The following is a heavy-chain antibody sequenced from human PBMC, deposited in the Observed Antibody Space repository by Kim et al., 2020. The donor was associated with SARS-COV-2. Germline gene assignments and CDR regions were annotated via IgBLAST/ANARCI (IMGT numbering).Heavy chain of an antibody. D-gene: IGHD4-17*01. J-gene: IGHJ6*02. Sequence: GGSLRLSCAASGFTCSNYAMNWVRQAPGKGLEWVSTISNTDGRTHYADSVKGRFTISRDNSKNTLYLQLNSLRVEDTAVYYCAKSTTRDSCYGMGVWGQGTTVTVSS. CDR3: AKSTTRDSCYGMGV. CDR1: GFTCSNYA. V-gene: IGHV3-23*01. CDR2: ISNTDGRT.